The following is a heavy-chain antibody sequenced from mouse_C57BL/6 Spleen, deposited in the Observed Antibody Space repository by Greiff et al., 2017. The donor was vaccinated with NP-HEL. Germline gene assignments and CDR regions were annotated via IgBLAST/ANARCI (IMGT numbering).Heavy chain of an antibody. Sequence: EVQLKESGPELVKPGASVKISCKASGYSFTGYYMNWVKQSPEKSLEWIGEINPSTGGTTYNQKFKAKATLTVDKSSSTAYMQLKSLTSEDSAVYYCARGGYFDVWGTGTTVTVSS. CDR1: GYSFTGYY. CDR3: ARGGYFDV. J-gene: IGHJ1*03. V-gene: IGHV1-42*01. CDR2: INPSTGGT.